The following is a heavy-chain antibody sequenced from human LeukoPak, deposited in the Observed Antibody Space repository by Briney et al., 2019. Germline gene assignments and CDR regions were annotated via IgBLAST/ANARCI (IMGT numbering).Heavy chain of an antibody. CDR2: MNEDGSEK. J-gene: IGHJ4*02. CDR1: GFGFSNYW. D-gene: IGHD4-11*01. V-gene: IGHV3-7*01. CDR3: ARDRGYSNFDY. Sequence: GGSLRLSCAASGFGFSNYWMSWVRQAPGKGLEWVANMNEDGSEKNYVDSVKGRFTISRDNAQDSLYLQMNSLGAEDTAVYYCARDRGYSNFDYWGQGTLLTVSS.